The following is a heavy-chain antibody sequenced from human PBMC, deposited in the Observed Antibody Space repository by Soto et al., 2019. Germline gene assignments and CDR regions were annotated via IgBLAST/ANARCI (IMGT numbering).Heavy chain of an antibody. CDR3: AKAAYYYDSSGYYSRDYYYYGMDV. CDR1: GFTFSSYA. D-gene: IGHD3-22*01. V-gene: IGHV3-64*04. J-gene: IGHJ6*02. CDR2: ISGSGGST. Sequence: GGSLRLSCSASGFTFSSYAMHWVRQAPGKGLEYVSAISGSGGSTYYADSVKGRFTISRDNSKNTLYLQMNSLRAEDTAVYYCAKAAYYYDSSGYYSRDYYYYGMDVWGQGTTVTVSS.